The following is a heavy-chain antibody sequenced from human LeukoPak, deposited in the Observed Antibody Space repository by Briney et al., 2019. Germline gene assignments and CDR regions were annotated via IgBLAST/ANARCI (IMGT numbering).Heavy chain of an antibody. D-gene: IGHD3-3*01. V-gene: IGHV4-39*01. CDR3: ARLTNYDFWSGLGIYFDY. CDR2: IYYSGST. J-gene: IGHJ4*02. Sequence: SETLSLTCTVSGGSISSSSYYWGWIRQPPGKGLEWIGSIYYSGSTYYNPSLKSRVTISVDTSKNQFSLKLSSVTAADTAVYYCARLTNYDFWSGLGIYFDYWGQGALVTVSS. CDR1: GGSISSSSYY.